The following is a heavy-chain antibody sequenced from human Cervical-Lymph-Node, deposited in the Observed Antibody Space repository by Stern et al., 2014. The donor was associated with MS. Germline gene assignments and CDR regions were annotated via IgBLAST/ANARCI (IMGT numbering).Heavy chain of an antibody. CDR3: ARDEGADY. CDR1: GYSFTSYF. V-gene: IGHV1-46*01. Sequence: QVQLLQPGAEMKKPGASVKVSCMASGYSFTSYFIIWVRQAPGQGLEWMGIINPSAGNTNYAQKFQGRVVMTSDTSTGTVYLELSSLRSEDTAVYYCARDEGADYWGQGTLVTVSS. CDR2: INPSAGNT. J-gene: IGHJ4*02.